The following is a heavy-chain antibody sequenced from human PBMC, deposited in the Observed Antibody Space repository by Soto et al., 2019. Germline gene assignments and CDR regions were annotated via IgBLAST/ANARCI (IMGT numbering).Heavy chain of an antibody. J-gene: IGHJ6*02. CDR3: ARDGYCSSTRCYAYYYYGMDV. Sequence: SSVKVSCKASGGTFSSYAISWVRQAPGQGLEWMGGIIPIFGTANYAQKFQGRVTITADESTSTAYMELSSLRYEDTAVYYCARDGYCSSTRCYAYYYYGMDVWGQGTTVTVSS. CDR1: GGTFSSYA. D-gene: IGHD2-2*03. CDR2: IIPIFGTA. V-gene: IGHV1-69*13.